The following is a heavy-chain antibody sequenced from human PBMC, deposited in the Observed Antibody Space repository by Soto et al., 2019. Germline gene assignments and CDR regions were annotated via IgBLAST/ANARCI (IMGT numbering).Heavy chain of an antibody. V-gene: IGHV1-69*13. CDR3: ARRIVPAAATTYGMDV. J-gene: IGHJ6*02. CDR2: IIPIFGTA. Sequence: GASVKVSCKASGCTFSSYAISWVRQAPGQGLEWMGGIIPIFGTANYAQKFQGRVTITADESTSTAYMELSSLRSEDTAVYYCARRIVPAAATTYGMDVWGQGTTVTVSS. CDR1: GCTFSSYA. D-gene: IGHD2-2*01.